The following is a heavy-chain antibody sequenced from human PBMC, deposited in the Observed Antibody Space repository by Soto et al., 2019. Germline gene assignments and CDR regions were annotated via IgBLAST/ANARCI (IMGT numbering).Heavy chain of an antibody. D-gene: IGHD6-6*01. CDR1: GYTLTELS. Sequence: ASVKVSCKVSGYTLTELSMHWVRQAPGKGLEWMGGFYPEDGETIYAQKFQGRVTMTEATSTDTAYMELSSLGSEDTAVYYWATELAARHFDYWGQGTLVTVSS. J-gene: IGHJ4*02. V-gene: IGHV1-24*01. CDR2: FYPEDGET. CDR3: ATELAARHFDY.